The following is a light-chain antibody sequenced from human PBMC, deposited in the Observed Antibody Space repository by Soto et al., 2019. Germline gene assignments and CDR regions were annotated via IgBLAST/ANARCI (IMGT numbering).Light chain of an antibody. CDR1: SSDVGGYNY. CDR3: SSYTTSNTRQIV. J-gene: IGLJ1*01. V-gene: IGLV2-14*03. Sequence: QSVLTQPASGSGSPGQSITISCTGTSSDVGGYNYVSWYQHHPGKVPKLIIYDVTNRPSGVSNPFSGSKSGNTASLTISGLQPEDEADYYCSSYTTSNTRQIVFGTGTKVTVL. CDR2: DVT.